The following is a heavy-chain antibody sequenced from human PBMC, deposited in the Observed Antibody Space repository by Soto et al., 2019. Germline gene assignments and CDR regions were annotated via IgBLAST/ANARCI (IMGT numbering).Heavy chain of an antibody. CDR1: GFTFSSYS. Sequence: VGSLRLSCAASGFTFSSYSMNWVRQAPGKGLEWVSSISSSSSYIYYADSVKGRFTISRDNAKNSLYLQMNSLRAEDTAVYYCAREKDTAMVCDYWGQGTLVTVSS. D-gene: IGHD5-18*01. V-gene: IGHV3-21*01. CDR3: AREKDTAMVCDY. J-gene: IGHJ4*02. CDR2: ISSSSSYI.